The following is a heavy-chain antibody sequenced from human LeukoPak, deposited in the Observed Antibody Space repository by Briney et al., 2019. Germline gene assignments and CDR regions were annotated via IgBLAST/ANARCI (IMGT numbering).Heavy chain of an antibody. CDR1: GFTFTNYW. J-gene: IGHJ4*02. CDR3: AREGSGRYFDY. CDR2: IKQDRSEK. D-gene: IGHD3-10*01. Sequence: GGSLRLSCAASGFTFTNYWMSWVRQAPGKGLELVANIKQDRSEKYYVDSVKGRFTISRDNAKNSLYLQMNSLRAEDTAVYYCAREGSGRYFDYWGQGTLVTVSS. V-gene: IGHV3-7*01.